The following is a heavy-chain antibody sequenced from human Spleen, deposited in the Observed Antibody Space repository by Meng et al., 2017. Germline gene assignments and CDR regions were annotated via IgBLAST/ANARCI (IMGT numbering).Heavy chain of an antibody. D-gene: IGHD2-15*01. CDR1: GFTFSSYW. V-gene: IGHV3-7*01. CDR3: ASYCSGGSCYDRFFDY. J-gene: IGHJ4*02. CDR2: IKQDGSEK. Sequence: GESLKISCAASGFTFSSYWMSWVRPAPGKGLEWVANIKQDGSEKYYVDSVKGRFTISRDNAKNSLYLQMNSLRAEDTAVYDCASYCSGGSCYDRFFDYWGQGTLVTVSS.